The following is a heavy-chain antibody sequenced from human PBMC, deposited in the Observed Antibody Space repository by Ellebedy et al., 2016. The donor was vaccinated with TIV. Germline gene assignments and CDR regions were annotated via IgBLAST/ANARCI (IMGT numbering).Heavy chain of an antibody. CDR2: IYKDGSKN. Sequence: PGGSLRLSCAASGFSFRSYWMSWVRQAPGKGLEWVANIYKDGSKNYYVDSVEGRFTISRDNANNILYLQMKSLRAEDTAVYYCARRGSYGDYAVHVNSWFDSWGQGTPVTVAP. CDR3: ARRGSYGDYAVHVNSWFDS. CDR1: GFSFRSYW. J-gene: IGHJ5*01. V-gene: IGHV3-7*01. D-gene: IGHD4-17*01.